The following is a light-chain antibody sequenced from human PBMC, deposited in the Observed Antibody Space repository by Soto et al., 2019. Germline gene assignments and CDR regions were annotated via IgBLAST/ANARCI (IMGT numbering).Light chain of an antibody. V-gene: IGKV3D-15*01. J-gene: IGKJ5*01. CDR3: QQYNNWPPIT. CDR2: GAS. CDR1: QSVTSN. Sequence: ETVMTESPATLSVPPGERATLSCRASQSVTSNLAWYQEKPGQAPRLVIYGASTRATGIPARFSGSGSGTEFTLTISSLQSEDFAVYYCQQYNNWPPITFGQGTRLEIK.